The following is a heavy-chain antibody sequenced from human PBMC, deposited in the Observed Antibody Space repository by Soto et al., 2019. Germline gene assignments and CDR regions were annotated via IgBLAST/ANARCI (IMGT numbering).Heavy chain of an antibody. J-gene: IGHJ4*02. CDR3: ATVSGYGSGSRRFDF. V-gene: IGHV1-18*01. Sequence: QVQVMQSGAQLTQPGASVKVSCETSGYPLPTYGLSWVRQAPGQGLELMGWIVGDSGNTVYAQKFQGRVTMYRDTSTSTGYMELRRLTSDDSALYYCATVSGYGSGSRRFDFWGQGTLVSVSS. CDR1: GYPLPTYG. D-gene: IGHD3-10*01. CDR2: IVGDSGNT.